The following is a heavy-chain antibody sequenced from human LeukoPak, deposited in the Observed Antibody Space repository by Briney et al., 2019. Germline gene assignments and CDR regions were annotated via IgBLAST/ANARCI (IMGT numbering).Heavy chain of an antibody. Sequence: GESLKISCKGSGYLFTSYWIGWVRQMPGKGLEWMGIIYPGDSDTRYSPSFQGQVTISADKSISTAYLQWSSLKASDTAMYYCARKPYCSSTSCYGVYWFDPWGQGTLVTVSS. CDR2: IYPGDSDT. V-gene: IGHV5-51*01. J-gene: IGHJ5*02. CDR3: ARKPYCSSTSCYGVYWFDP. D-gene: IGHD2-2*01. CDR1: GYLFTSYW.